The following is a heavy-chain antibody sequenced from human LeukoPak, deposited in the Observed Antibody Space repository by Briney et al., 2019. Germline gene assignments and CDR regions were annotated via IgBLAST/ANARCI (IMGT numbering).Heavy chain of an antibody. CDR2: IKQDGSEK. CDR1: GFTFSSYW. V-gene: IGHV3-7*01. J-gene: IGHJ4*02. Sequence: GGSLRLSCAASGFTFSSYWMSWVRQAPGKGLEWVANIKQDGSEKYYVDSVKGRFTISRDNSKNTLYLQMNSLRAEDTAVYYCAKDPGGMYYFDYWGQGTLVTVSS. CDR3: AKDPGGMYYFDY. D-gene: IGHD1-26*01.